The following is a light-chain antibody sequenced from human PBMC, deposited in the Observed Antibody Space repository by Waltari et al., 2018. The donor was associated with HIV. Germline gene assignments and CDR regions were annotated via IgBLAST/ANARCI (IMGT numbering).Light chain of an antibody. CDR3: SFYTSSYTVI. Sequence: QSALPQPASVSGSPGQSITISSSGSRSAVGGYNYVSWYQQHPGKAPKLMIYDVSDRPSGVSNRFSGSKSDNTASLTISGLQTEDEADYYCSFYTSSYTVIFGGGTKLTVL. V-gene: IGLV2-14*01. J-gene: IGLJ2*01. CDR1: RSAVGGYNY. CDR2: DVS.